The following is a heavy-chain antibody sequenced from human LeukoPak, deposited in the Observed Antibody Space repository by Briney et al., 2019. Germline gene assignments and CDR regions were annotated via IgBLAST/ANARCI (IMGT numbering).Heavy chain of an antibody. CDR3: ARSTTKLVRGCLDY. J-gene: IGHJ4*02. V-gene: IGHV1-2*02. CDR1: GYTFTGYY. Sequence: ASVKVSCKASGYTFTGYYMHWVRQAPGQGLEWMGWINPNSGGTNYAQKFQGRVTMTRDTSISTAYMELSRLRSDDTAVYYCARSTTKLVRGCLDYWGQGTLVTVSS. D-gene: IGHD6-6*01. CDR2: INPNSGGT.